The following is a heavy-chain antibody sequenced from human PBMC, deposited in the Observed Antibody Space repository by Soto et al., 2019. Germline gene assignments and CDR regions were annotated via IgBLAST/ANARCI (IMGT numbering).Heavy chain of an antibody. CDR2: IYHSGST. V-gene: IGHV4-4*02. J-gene: IGHJ4*02. Sequence: QVQLQESGPGLVKPSGTLSLTCAVSSGSISSSNWWSWVRQPPGKGLEWIGEIYHSGSTNYTPSLKSRVTISVDKSKNQFSLKLSSVTAADTAVYYCARIGYCSGGSCYYFDYWGQGTLVTVSS. D-gene: IGHD2-15*01. CDR3: ARIGYCSGGSCYYFDY. CDR1: SGSISSSNW.